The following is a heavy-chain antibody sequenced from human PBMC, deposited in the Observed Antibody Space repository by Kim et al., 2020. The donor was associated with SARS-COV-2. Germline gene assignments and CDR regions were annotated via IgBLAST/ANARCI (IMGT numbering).Heavy chain of an antibody. V-gene: IGHV3-30*01. CDR3: AGVEQWLMKDDAFDI. J-gene: IGHJ3*02. Sequence: ESVKGRFTISRANSKNALYLPMNSLRAEDTTVYYCAGVEQWLMKDDAFDIWGQGTMVTVSS. D-gene: IGHD6-19*01.